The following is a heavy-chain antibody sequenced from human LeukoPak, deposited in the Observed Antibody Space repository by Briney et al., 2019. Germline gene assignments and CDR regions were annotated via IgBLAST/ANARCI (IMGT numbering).Heavy chain of an antibody. Sequence: PGGSLRLSCAASGFTFSNAWMSWVRQAPGKGLEWVSAISGSGGSTYYADSVKGRFTISRDNSKNTLYLQMNSLRAEDTAVYYCAKVIGVPGVRYFDWLPRPMYYFDYWGQGTLVTVSS. V-gene: IGHV3-23*01. J-gene: IGHJ4*02. CDR1: GFTFSNAW. D-gene: IGHD3-9*01. CDR3: AKVIGVPGVRYFDWLPRPMYYFDY. CDR2: ISGSGGST.